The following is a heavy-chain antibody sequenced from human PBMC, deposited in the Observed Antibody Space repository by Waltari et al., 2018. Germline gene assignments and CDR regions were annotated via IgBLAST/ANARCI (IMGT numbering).Heavy chain of an antibody. V-gene: IGHV1-18*01. CDR1: AYTFSTYG. CDR3: ATAVGGNMEFDS. CDR2: ISDHDGNT. D-gene: IGHD6-19*01. J-gene: IGHJ5*01. Sequence: QVHLVQSGAEVKKPGASVKVSCKASAYTFSTYGITWVRQAPGQGLEWVGWISDHDGNTNSPQNFQGRLTLTTDTSTYTAYMELSSLTSDDTAVYYCATAVGGNMEFDSWGHGTLVTVSA.